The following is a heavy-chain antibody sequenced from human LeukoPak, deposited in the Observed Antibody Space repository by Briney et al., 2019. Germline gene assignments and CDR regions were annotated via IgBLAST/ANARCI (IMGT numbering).Heavy chain of an antibody. J-gene: IGHJ6*02. D-gene: IGHD3-22*01. Sequence: PGGSLRLSCAASGFIYNRYGMHWVRQAPGKGLEWVAVISYDGRNEYYTDSVKGRFTISRDNSKNTLYLQMNSLRAEDTAVYYCARDSNTYYYDSSGYYYYYYGMDVWGQGTTVTVSS. V-gene: IGHV3-30*03. CDR2: ISYDGRNE. CDR3: ARDSNTYYYDSSGYYYYYYGMDV. CDR1: GFIYNRYG.